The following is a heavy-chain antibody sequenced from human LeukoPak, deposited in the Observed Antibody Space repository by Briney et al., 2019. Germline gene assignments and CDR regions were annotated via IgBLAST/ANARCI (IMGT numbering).Heavy chain of an antibody. J-gene: IGHJ4*02. CDR3: AGAYDSSALDY. CDR1: GGSISSYY. V-gene: IGHV4-59*08. D-gene: IGHD3-22*01. CDR2: IYYSGST. Sequence: PSETLSLTCTVSGGSISSYYWSWIRQPPGKGLEWIGYIYYSGSTNYNPSLKSRVTISVDTSNNQFSLKLSSVTAADTAVYYCAGAYDSSALDYWGQGTLVTVSS.